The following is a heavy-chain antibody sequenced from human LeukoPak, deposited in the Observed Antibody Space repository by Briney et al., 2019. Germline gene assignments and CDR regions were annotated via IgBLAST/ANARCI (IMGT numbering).Heavy chain of an antibody. V-gene: IGHV1-18*01. CDR2: ISAYNGNT. Sequence: ASVKVSCKASGYTFTSYAMNWVRQAPGQGLEWMGWISAYNGNTNYAQKLQDRVTMTTDTSTSTAYMELRSLRSDDTAVYYCARGQQLVHSNMDYWGQGTLVTVSS. D-gene: IGHD6-13*01. CDR3: ARGQQLVHSNMDY. J-gene: IGHJ4*02. CDR1: GYTFTSYA.